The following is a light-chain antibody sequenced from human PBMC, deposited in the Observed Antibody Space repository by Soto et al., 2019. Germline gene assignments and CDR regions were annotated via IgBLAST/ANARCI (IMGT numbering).Light chain of an antibody. J-gene: IGKJ4*01. V-gene: IGKV3-11*01. CDR2: DAS. CDR1: QSVSSQ. Sequence: EIVLTQSPVTLSLSPGERATLSCRASQSVSSQLAWYQQKPGQAPMLLIYDASNRATGIPARFSGSRSGTDFTLTISSLQPEDFALYYCQQRSNWPLTFGGGTKVEIK. CDR3: QQRSNWPLT.